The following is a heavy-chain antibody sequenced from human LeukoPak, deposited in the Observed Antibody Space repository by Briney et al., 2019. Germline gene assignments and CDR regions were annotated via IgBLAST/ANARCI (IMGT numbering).Heavy chain of an antibody. J-gene: IGHJ3*02. CDR2: ISVSGNTI. D-gene: IGHD3-10*01. CDR1: GFTFSSYE. CDR3: AKDKRGTYGSGSYDAFDI. V-gene: IGHV3-48*03. Sequence: GGSLRLSCAASGFTFSSYEMNWVRQAPGKGLEWVSYISVSGNTIYYANSVKGRFTISRDNARNSLYLQMDSLRAEDTAVYYCAKDKRGTYGSGSYDAFDIWGQGTMVTVSS.